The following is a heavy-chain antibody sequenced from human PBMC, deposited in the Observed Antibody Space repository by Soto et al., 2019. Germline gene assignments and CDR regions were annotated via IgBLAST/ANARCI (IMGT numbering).Heavy chain of an antibody. CDR2: IIPIFGTA. D-gene: IGHD6-6*01. V-gene: IGHV1-69*13. CDR1: GGTFSSYS. CDR3: ARQGYSSSSFDY. Sequence: ASVKVSCKASGGTFSSYSISWVRQAPGQGLEWMGGIIPIFGTANYAQKFQGRVTITADESTSTAYMELSSLRSEDTAVYYCARQGYSSSSFDYWGQGTLVTV. J-gene: IGHJ4*02.